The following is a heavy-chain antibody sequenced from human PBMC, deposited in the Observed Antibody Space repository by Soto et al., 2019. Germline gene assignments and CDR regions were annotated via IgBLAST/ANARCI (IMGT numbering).Heavy chain of an antibody. J-gene: IGHJ4*02. V-gene: IGHV3-30*18. CDR2: ISYDGSNK. Sequence: QVQLEEAGGGMGQPGRSLRLSCAASGFTFSSYGMHWVRQAPGKGLEWVAVISYDGSNKYYADSVKGRFTISRDNSKNTLYLQMNSLRAEDTAVYYCAKDGGIAVVVPLDYWGQGTLVTVSS. CDR1: GFTFSSYG. D-gene: IGHD6-19*01. CDR3: AKDGGIAVVVPLDY.